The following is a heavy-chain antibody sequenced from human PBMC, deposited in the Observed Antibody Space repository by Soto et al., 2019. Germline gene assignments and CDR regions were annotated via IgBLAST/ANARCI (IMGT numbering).Heavy chain of an antibody. CDR1: GISVSTSDYY. CDR3: AGFVVPASRNSDFDY. V-gene: IGHV4-39*01. CDR2: IYYSGST. D-gene: IGHD2-15*01. Sequence: SETLSLTCTVSGISVSTSDYYWGWVRQPPGKGLDWIGNIYYSGSTFYNPSLRGRVTISVDTSKNQFSLKLNSVTAADTAVYFCAGFVVPASRNSDFDYWGQGTLVTVSS. J-gene: IGHJ4*02.